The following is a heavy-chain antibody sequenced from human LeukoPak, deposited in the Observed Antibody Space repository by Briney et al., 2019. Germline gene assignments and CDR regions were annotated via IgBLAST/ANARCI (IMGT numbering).Heavy chain of an antibody. V-gene: IGHV3-74*01. J-gene: IGHJ4*02. CDR3: VSFYKTY. Sequence: GGSLRLSCVASGNYWMHWVRQAPGKGLVWVSHINSDGSWTSYADSVKGRFTISKDNAKNTVYLQMNSLRAEDTAVYYCVSFYKTYWGRGTLVTVSS. CDR2: INSDGSWT. D-gene: IGHD2/OR15-2a*01. CDR1: GNYW.